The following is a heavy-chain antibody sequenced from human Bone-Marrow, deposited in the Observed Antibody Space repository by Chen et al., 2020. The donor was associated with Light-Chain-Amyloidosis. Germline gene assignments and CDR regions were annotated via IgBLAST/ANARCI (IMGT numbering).Heavy chain of an antibody. CDR3: ATFRAWLGEFDY. Sequence: QVQLQQWGAGLLKPSETLSLTCAVYGGSFSGYFWSWIRQPPGKGLEWIGEINQSGSANYKPSLESRVTFSLATSKNQLSLSLNSVTAEDTAEYHCATFRAWLGEFDYWGQGTLVTVSS. CDR1: GGSFSGYF. CDR2: INQSGSA. D-gene: IGHD3-10*01. J-gene: IGHJ4*02. V-gene: IGHV4-34*01.